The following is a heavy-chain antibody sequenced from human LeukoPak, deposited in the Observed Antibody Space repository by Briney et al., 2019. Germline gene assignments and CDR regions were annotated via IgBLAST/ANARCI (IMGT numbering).Heavy chain of an antibody. Sequence: GGSLRLSCAASGFTFSSYAMSWVRQAPGKGLEWVSYISSSSSTIYYADSVKGRFTISRDKAKNSLFLQMNSLRDDDTAVYYCARDRVLGSSEGFDYWGQGTLVTVSS. D-gene: IGHD6-13*01. CDR1: GFTFSSYA. J-gene: IGHJ4*02. CDR3: ARDRVLGSSEGFDY. V-gene: IGHV3-48*02. CDR2: ISSSSSTI.